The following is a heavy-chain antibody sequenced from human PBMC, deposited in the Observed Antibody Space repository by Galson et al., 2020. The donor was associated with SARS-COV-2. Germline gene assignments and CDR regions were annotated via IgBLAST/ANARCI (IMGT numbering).Heavy chain of an antibody. J-gene: IGHJ4*02. D-gene: IGHD3-10*01. CDR1: GFTFSIYW. CDR2: IKQDGSEK. CDR3: GRFTRGVLDDY. V-gene: IGHV3-7*04. Sequence: GGSLRLSCAASGFTFSIYWMSWVRQAPGKGLEWVANIKQDGSEKYYVDSVKGQFTIPRDNAKNSLYRQMNSLGADDSAGYCCGRFTRGVLDDYWGQGTLVTVSS.